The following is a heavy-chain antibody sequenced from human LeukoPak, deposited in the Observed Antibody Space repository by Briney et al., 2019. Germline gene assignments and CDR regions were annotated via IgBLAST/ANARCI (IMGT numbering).Heavy chain of an antibody. CDR1: GGSISSSSYY. J-gene: IGHJ5*02. Sequence: PSETLSLTCTVSGGSISSSSYYWGWIRQPPGKGLKWIGSIYYSGSTYYNPSLKSRVTISVDTSKNQFSLKLSSVTAADTAVYYCARQSAAARPRGWFDPWGQGTLVTVSS. V-gene: IGHV4-39*01. D-gene: IGHD6-6*01. CDR2: IYYSGST. CDR3: ARQSAAARPRGWFDP.